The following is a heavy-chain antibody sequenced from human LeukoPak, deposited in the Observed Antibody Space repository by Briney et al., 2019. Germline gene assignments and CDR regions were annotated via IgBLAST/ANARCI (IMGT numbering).Heavy chain of an antibody. CDR3: ARVSVVVPAAMDY. D-gene: IGHD2-2*01. Sequence: ASVKVSCKASGGTFSSYAISWVRQAPGQGLEWMGGIIPIFGTANYAQKFQGRVTITADESTSTAYMELSSLRSEDTAVYYCARVSVVVPAAMDYWRQGTLVTVSS. J-gene: IGHJ4*02. CDR2: IIPIFGTA. V-gene: IGHV1-69*13. CDR1: GGTFSSYA.